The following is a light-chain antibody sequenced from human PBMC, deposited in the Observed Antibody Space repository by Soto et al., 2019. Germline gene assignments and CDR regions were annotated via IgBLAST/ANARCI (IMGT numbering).Light chain of an antibody. CDR1: QSVSSNY. CDR3: QQYGNGNSPRYS. CDR2: GTS. Sequence: ELVLTQSPGTLSLSLGDRATLSCRASQSVSSNYLAWYQQKPGQAPRLLIYGTSSRATGIPDRFSGRGSATDFTLSISRLEPEDFAVYYCQQYGNGNSPRYSFGQGTRLEIK. V-gene: IGKV3-20*01. J-gene: IGKJ2*03.